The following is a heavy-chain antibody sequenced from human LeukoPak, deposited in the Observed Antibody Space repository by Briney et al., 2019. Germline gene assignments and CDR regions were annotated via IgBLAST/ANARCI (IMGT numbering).Heavy chain of an antibody. CDR3: ARDWWGIVGAPDY. CDR1: GFTFSSYW. CDR2: IKQDGSEK. V-gene: IGHV3-7*01. J-gene: IGHJ4*02. Sequence: PGGSLRLSCAASGFTFSSYWMSWVRQAPGKGLEWVANIKQDGSEKYYVDSVKGRFTISRDNAKNSLYLQMNSLRAEDTAVYYCARDWWGIVGAPDYWGQGTLVTVSS. D-gene: IGHD1-26*01.